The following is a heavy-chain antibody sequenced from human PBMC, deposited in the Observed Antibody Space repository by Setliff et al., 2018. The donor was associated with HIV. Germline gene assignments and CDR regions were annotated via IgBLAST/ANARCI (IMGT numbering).Heavy chain of an antibody. CDR1: GGSIDNYY. J-gene: IGHJ1*01. CDR2: TYHNENGAIT. Sequence: KPSETLSLTCTVSGGSIDNYYWNWVRQSPGKGPEWIGNTYHNENGAITNHNPSLKSRVVMYLDRTKNEFSLNLISATTADTAVYYCARDRGSGWYGYFQYWGQGSQVTVSS. V-gene: IGHV4-59*01. D-gene: IGHD6-19*01. CDR3: ARDRGSGWYGYFQY.